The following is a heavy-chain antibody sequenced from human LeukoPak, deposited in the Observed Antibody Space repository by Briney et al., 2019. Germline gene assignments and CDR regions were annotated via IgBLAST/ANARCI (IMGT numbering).Heavy chain of an antibody. D-gene: IGHD2-2*01. Sequence: GGSLRLSCAASGFTFSSYSMNWVRQAPGKGLEWVSYISSSSSTIYYADSVKGRFTISRDDAKNSLYLQMNSLRAEDTAVYYCARDDRDIVVVPSHYWGQGTLVTVSS. CDR2: ISSSSSTI. V-gene: IGHV3-48*01. CDR3: ARDDRDIVVVPSHY. J-gene: IGHJ4*02. CDR1: GFTFSSYS.